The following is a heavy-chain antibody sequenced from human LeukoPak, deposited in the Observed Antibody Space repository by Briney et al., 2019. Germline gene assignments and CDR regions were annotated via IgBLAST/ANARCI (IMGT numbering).Heavy chain of an antibody. J-gene: IGHJ4*02. D-gene: IGHD3-3*01. V-gene: IGHV3-23*01. CDR3: AKGDDDFWSGYYLVGYFDY. CDR1: GFTFSSYA. Sequence: GGSLRLSCAASGFTFSSYAMSWVRQAPGKGLEWVSAISGSGGSTYYADSVKGRFTISRDNSKNTLYLQMNSLRAEDTAVYYCAKGDDDFWSGYYLVGYFDYWGQGTLVTVSS. CDR2: ISGSGGST.